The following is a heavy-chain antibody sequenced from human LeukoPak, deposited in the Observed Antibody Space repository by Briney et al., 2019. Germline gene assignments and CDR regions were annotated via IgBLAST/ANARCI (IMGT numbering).Heavy chain of an antibody. CDR3: ARGAREPAAILFSYYYYGMDV. CDR1: GGSISSYY. J-gene: IGHJ6*02. D-gene: IGHD2-2*01. Sequence: SETLSLTCTVSGGSISSYYWSLIRQPPGKGLERIGYIYYSGSTNYNPSLKSRVTISVDTSKNQFSLKLSSVTAADTAVYYCARGAREPAAILFSYYYYGMDVWGQGTTVTVSS. V-gene: IGHV4-59*01. CDR2: IYYSGST.